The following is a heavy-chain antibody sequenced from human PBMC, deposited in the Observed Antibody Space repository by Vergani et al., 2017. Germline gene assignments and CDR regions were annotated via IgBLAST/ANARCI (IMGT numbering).Heavy chain of an antibody. V-gene: IGHV1-8*01. CDR1: GYTFTSYD. CDR2: MNPNSGNT. D-gene: IGHD3-3*01. J-gene: IGHJ6*03. CDR3: ARGPTYYDFWSGPYYYYMDV. Sequence: QVQLVQSGAEVKKPGASVKVSCKASGYTFTSYDINWVRQATGQGLEWMGWMNPNSGNTGYAQKFQGRVTMTRNTSISTAYMELSSLRSEATAVYYCARGPTYYDFWSGPYYYYMDVWGKGTTVTVSS.